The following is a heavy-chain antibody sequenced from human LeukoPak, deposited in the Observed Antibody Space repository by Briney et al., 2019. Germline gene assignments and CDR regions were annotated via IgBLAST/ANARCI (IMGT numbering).Heavy chain of an antibody. V-gene: IGHV1-2*02. CDR1: GYTFTGYY. Sequence: ASVKVSCKASGYTFTGYYMHWGRQAPGQGLEWMGWINPNSGGTNYAQKFQGRVTMTRDTSISTAYMELSRLRSDDTAVYYCARDPGSDCSGGSCYWKDYYYGMDVWGQGTTVTVSS. D-gene: IGHD2-15*01. CDR2: INPNSGGT. J-gene: IGHJ6*02. CDR3: ARDPGSDCSGGSCYWKDYYYGMDV.